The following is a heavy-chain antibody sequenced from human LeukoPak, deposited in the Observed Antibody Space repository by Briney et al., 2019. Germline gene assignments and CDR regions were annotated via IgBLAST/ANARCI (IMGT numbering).Heavy chain of an antibody. D-gene: IGHD3-22*01. CDR2: IYYSGST. J-gene: IGHJ1*01. V-gene: IGHV4-59*01. CDR1: GGSISSYY. Sequence: SETLSLTCTVSGGSISSYYWSWIRQPPGKGLEWTGYIYYSGSTNYNPSLKSRVSISLDTSKNQFSLKLSSVTAADTAVYYCAGAVVITSAEYFQHWGQGTLVTVSS. CDR3: AGAVVITSAEYFQH.